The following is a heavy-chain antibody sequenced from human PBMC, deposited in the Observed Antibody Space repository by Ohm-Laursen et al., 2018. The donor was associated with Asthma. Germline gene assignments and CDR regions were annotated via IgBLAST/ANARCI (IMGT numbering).Heavy chain of an antibody. CDR1: GFTFSGCA. Sequence: SLRLSCAASGFTFSGCAMSWVRQAPGKGLEWVSGISGNGGSTYYPDSVKGRFTISRDNSKNTLYLQMNSLRAEDTAVYYCARVDVGVVPNFDYWGQGTLVTVSS. D-gene: IGHD3-3*01. V-gene: IGHV3-23*01. J-gene: IGHJ4*02. CDR3: ARVDVGVVPNFDY. CDR2: ISGNGGST.